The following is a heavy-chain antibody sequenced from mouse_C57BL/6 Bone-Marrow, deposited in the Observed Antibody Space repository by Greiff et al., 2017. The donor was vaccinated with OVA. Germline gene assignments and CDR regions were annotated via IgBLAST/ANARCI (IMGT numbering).Heavy chain of an antibody. CDR2: ISDGGSYT. V-gene: IGHV5-4*01. D-gene: IGHD2-2*01. CDR1: GFTFSSYA. CDR3: ARDLGWLPFEY. J-gene: IGHJ2*01. Sequence: EVKLQESGGGLVKPGGSLKLSCAASGFTFSSYAMSWVRQTPEKRLEWVATISDGGSYTYYPDNVKGRFTISRDNAKNNLYLQMSHLESEDTAMCYCARDLGWLPFEYWGQDTTLTDSS.